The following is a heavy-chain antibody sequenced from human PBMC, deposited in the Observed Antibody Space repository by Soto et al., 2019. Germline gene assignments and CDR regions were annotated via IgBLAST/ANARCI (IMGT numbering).Heavy chain of an antibody. D-gene: IGHD6-19*01. V-gene: IGHV3-30-3*01. Sequence: QVQLVESGGGVVQPGRSLRLSCAASGFTFSSYAMHWVRQAPGKGLEWVAVISYDGSNKYYADSVKGRFTISRDNSKNTLYLQMNSLRAEDTALYYCARVGIAVDGTHPDYWGQGTLVTVSS. J-gene: IGHJ4*02. CDR3: ARVGIAVDGTHPDY. CDR1: GFTFSSYA. CDR2: ISYDGSNK.